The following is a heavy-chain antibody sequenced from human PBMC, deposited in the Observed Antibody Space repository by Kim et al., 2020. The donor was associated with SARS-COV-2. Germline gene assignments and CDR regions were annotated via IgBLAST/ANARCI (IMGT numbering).Heavy chain of an antibody. CDR1: GFTFSNAW. Sequence: GGSLRLSCAASGFTFSNAWMSWVRQAPGKGLEWVGRIKSKTDGGTTDYAAPVKGRFTISRDDSKNTLYLQMNSLKTEDTAVYYCTTVSSGWFGELLFPRGEYGMDVWGQGTTVTVSS. J-gene: IGHJ6*02. D-gene: IGHD3-10*01. CDR2: IKSKTDGGTT. V-gene: IGHV3-15*01. CDR3: TTVSSGWFGELLFPRGEYGMDV.